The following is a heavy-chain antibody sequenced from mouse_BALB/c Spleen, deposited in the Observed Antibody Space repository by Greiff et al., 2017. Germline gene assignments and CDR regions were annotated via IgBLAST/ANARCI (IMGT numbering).Heavy chain of an antibody. CDR3: ARQDDIDY. CDR2: ISSGGSYT. J-gene: IGHJ2*01. D-gene: IGHD2-12*01. Sequence: EVKLVESGGDLVKPGGSLKLSCAASGFTFSSYGMSWVRQTPDKRLEWVATISSGGSYTYYPDSVKGRFTISRDNAKNTLYLQMSSLKSEDTAMYYCARQDDIDYWGQGTTLTVSS. CDR1: GFTFSSYG. V-gene: IGHV5-6*01.